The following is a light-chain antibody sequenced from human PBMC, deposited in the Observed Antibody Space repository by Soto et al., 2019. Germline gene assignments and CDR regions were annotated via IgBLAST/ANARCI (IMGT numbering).Light chain of an antibody. CDR3: QQYSSHST. Sequence: DRQMSHSRSTLAAAIGDRLSITFRARQSTSSYLAWYQQKPGKAPKLLIYQASSLENGVPSRFSGSGSGTEFSLTISSLQPDDSATYYCQQYSSHSTFGQGTKVDIK. CDR2: QAS. J-gene: IGKJ1*01. V-gene: IGKV1-5*03. CDR1: QSTSSY.